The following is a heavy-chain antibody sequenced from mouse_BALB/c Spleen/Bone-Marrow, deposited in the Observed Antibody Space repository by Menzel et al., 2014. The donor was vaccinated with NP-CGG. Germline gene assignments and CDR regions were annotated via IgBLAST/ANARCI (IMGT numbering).Heavy chain of an antibody. Sequence: QVQLQQPGAELVRPGTSVKVSCKASGYAFTNYLIEWVKQRPGQGLEWIGVINPGSGGTNYNEKFKGKATLTADKSSSTAYMQLSSLTSYDSAVYFCARSGYYGSSYYFDYWGQGTTLTVSA. CDR1: GYAFTNYL. J-gene: IGHJ2*01. D-gene: IGHD1-1*01. CDR3: ARSGYYGSSYYFDY. V-gene: IGHV1-54*01. CDR2: INPGSGGT.